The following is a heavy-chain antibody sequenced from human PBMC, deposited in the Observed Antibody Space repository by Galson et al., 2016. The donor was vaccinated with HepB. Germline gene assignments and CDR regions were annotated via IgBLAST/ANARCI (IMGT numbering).Heavy chain of an antibody. CDR1: GFSISRGYY. D-gene: IGHD2-2*01. J-gene: IGHJ4*02. Sequence: SETLSLTCTVSGFSISRGYYWGWIRQTPGKGLEWIGSAHHSGLTYYNTSLESRVTISLDTSKNQISLKLNSVTAADTAVYYCASVPTRPYCSSASCYDNDYWGQGTLVTVSS. V-gene: IGHV4-38-2*02. CDR2: AHHSGLT. CDR3: ASVPTRPYCSSASCYDNDY.